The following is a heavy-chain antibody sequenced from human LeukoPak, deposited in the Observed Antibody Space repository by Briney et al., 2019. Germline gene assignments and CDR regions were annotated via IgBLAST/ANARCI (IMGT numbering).Heavy chain of an antibody. J-gene: IGHJ4*02. CDR3: ARVYGYLVPFDY. V-gene: IGHV3-30-3*01. D-gene: IGHD6-13*01. CDR2: ISYDGSNK. CDR1: GFTFSDYY. Sequence: AGGSLRLSCAASGFTFSDYYMSWIRQAPGKGLEWVAVISYDGSNKYYADSVKGRFTISRDNSKNTLYLQMNSLRAEDTAVYYCARVYGYLVPFDYWGQGTLVTVSS.